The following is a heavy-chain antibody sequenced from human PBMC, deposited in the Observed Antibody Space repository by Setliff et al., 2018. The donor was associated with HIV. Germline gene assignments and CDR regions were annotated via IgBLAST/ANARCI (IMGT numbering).Heavy chain of an antibody. Sequence: PSETLSLTCAVSGGSINNGGYYWSWIRRHPDLGLEWIGYISYSGNSYYNPSLKSRVTMSVDTSENQFSLRLSSVTAADTAVYYCARGGGYSYFYYYYMDVWGKGTTVTVSS. V-gene: IGHV4-31*11. CDR3: ARGGGYSYFYYYYMDV. J-gene: IGHJ6*03. CDR1: GGSINNGGYY. CDR2: ISYSGNS. D-gene: IGHD1-26*01.